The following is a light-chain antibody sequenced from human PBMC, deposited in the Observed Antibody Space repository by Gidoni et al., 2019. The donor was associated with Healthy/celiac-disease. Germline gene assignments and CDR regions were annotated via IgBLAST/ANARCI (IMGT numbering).Light chain of an antibody. CDR2: GAS. V-gene: IGKV3-15*01. CDR1: QSVSSN. Sequence: EIVMTQSPATLSVSPGERVTLSCRASQSVSSNLAWYQQKPGQAPRLLIYGASTRATGIPARFSGSGSGTEFTLTISSLQSEDFAVYYCQHYDNWPYTFGQXTKLEIK. CDR3: QHYDNWPYT. J-gene: IGKJ2*01.